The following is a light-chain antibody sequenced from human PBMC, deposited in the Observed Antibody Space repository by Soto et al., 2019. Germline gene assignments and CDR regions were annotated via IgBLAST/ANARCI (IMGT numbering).Light chain of an antibody. Sequence: DIQMTQSPSTLSGSVGDRVTITCRASQTISSWLARYQQKPGKAPKLLIYKASTLKSGVPSRFSGSGSWTEFTLTIISLQPDDFATYYCQHYNSYSEAFGQGTKVELK. CDR3: QHYNSYSEA. CDR1: QTISSW. J-gene: IGKJ1*01. V-gene: IGKV1-5*03. CDR2: KAS.